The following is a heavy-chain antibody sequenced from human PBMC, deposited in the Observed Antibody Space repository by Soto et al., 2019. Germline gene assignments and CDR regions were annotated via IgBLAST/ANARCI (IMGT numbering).Heavy chain of an antibody. CDR3: ARGRGIGFSSTWNIYWYYNMDV. V-gene: IGHV1-69*01. Sequence: QVQLVQSGAEVRKSGSSVKVSCKAAGGTLSDYALSWVRQAPGQGLEWMGGIIPMFATTNYAQKFQGRVTITADDSATTAHMELSSLKSEDTVVYYCARGRGIGFSSTWNIYWYYNMDVWGQGTTVTVSS. D-gene: IGHD6-13*01. CDR2: IIPMFATT. CDR1: GGTLSDYA. J-gene: IGHJ6*02.